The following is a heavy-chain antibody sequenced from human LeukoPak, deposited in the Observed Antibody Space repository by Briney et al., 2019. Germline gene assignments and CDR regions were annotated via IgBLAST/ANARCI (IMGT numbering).Heavy chain of an antibody. Sequence: GGSLRLSCAASGFTFSSYAMSWVRQAPGKGLEWVSAISGSGGSTYYADSVKGRFTISRDNSKNTLYLQMNSLRAEDTAVNYCAKAYYGSGSYYKINYWGQGTLVTVSS. J-gene: IGHJ4*02. CDR2: ISGSGGST. CDR1: GFTFSSYA. V-gene: IGHV3-23*01. CDR3: AKAYYGSGSYYKINY. D-gene: IGHD3-10*01.